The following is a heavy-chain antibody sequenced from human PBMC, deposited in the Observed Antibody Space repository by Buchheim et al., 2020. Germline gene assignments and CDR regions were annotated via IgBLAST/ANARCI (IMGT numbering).Heavy chain of an antibody. J-gene: IGHJ4*02. CDR2: IYYTGIT. D-gene: IGHD2-2*01. CDR1: GGSISSGGYS. Sequence: QVQLQESGPGLVKPSQTLSLTCTVSGGSISSGGYSWSWVRQHPAQGLDYIGYIYYTGITYYNPSLLGRPTISVAPSENQVSLELRSVTAADTALYYCATQEGHSSSWLQYWGQGTL. V-gene: IGHV4-31*03. CDR3: ATQEGHSSSWLQY.